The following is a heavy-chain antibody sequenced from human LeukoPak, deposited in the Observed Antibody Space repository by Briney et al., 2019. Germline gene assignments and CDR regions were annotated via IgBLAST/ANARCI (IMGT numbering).Heavy chain of an antibody. Sequence: GGSLRLSCAASGFTFTNYWMSWVRQAPGKGLEWVANIKQNGSEKYYVDSVKGRFTISRDNAKNSLYLQMNSLRAEDTAVYYCARVMDIVATISAFDIWGQGTMVTVSS. J-gene: IGHJ3*02. CDR2: IKQNGSEK. D-gene: IGHD5-12*01. CDR1: GFTFTNYW. V-gene: IGHV3-7*01. CDR3: ARVMDIVATISAFDI.